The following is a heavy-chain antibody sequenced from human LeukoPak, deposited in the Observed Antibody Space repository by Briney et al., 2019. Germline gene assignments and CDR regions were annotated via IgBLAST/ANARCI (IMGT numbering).Heavy chain of an antibody. V-gene: IGHV4-39*07. D-gene: IGHD3-16*01. CDR3: ARDHYYDGRGRFDP. Sequence: SETLSLTCSVSGGSLTTGTYHWAWLRQPPGKGLEWIGSVYFDGGTHYNRSLQSRVAISVDTSKNQYSLRLSSVTAADTAVYYCARDHYYDGRGRFDPWGQGILVTVSS. CDR1: GGSLTTGTYH. CDR2: VYFDGGT. J-gene: IGHJ5*02.